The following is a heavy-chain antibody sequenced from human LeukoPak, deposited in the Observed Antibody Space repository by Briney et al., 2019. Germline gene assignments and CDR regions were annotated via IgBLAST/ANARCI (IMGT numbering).Heavy chain of an antibody. J-gene: IGHJ3*02. Sequence: SETLSLTCTVSGGSINIGGYSWSWIRQHPGKGLEWIGYIYYIENTYYNPSLKSRVTISVDTSKNQFSLRLSSVTAADTAVYYCARDRARRSGYNYGDAFDIWGQGTMVSVSS. D-gene: IGHD5-24*01. CDR2: IYYIENT. V-gene: IGHV4-31*03. CDR3: ARDRARRSGYNYGDAFDI. CDR1: GGSINIGGYS.